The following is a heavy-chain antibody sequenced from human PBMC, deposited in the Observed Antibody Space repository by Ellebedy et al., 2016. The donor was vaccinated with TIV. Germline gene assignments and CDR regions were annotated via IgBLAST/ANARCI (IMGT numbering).Heavy chain of an antibody. V-gene: IGHV1-24*01. CDR3: ARVSFGSYDYYDSSGYYSYYFDD. CDR1: GYTLTGLS. CDR2: FDPGDEET. Sequence: AASVKVSCKVSGYTLTGLSMYWVRQTPGEGLEWMGSFDPGDEETIYAQKLQGRVTMTTDTSTSTAYMELRSRRSDHTAVYYCARVSFGSYDYYDSSGYYSYYFDDWGQGTLVTFSS. D-gene: IGHD3-22*01. J-gene: IGHJ4*02.